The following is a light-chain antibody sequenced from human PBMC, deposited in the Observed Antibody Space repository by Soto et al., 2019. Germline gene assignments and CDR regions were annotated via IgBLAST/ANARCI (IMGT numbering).Light chain of an antibody. CDR2: LTY. V-gene: IGLV1-40*01. Sequence: QSVLAQPPSVSGAPGQRVTISCTGSSSNIGAGYDVHWYKHLRGSAPKLLIYLTYNRPPGVHPRFSGSRSGTSASLAITGLQGEDEAEYFCQSYDNSLSAPWVFGGGTKLTVL. J-gene: IGLJ3*02. CDR3: QSYDNSLSAPWV. CDR1: SSNIGAGYD.